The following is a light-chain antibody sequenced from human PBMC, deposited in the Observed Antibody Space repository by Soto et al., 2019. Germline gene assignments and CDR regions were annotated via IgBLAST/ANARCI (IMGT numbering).Light chain of an antibody. J-gene: IGLJ1*01. Sequence: QSALTQPASLSGSPGQSITISCTGTSSDVGGYNYVSWYQQHPGKAPKLMIYDVSKRPSGVPDRFSGSKSGNTASLTISGLQAEDEADYYCCSYAGSYSLYVFGTGTKLTVL. CDR1: SSDVGGYNY. CDR2: DVS. V-gene: IGLV2-11*01. CDR3: CSYAGSYSLYV.